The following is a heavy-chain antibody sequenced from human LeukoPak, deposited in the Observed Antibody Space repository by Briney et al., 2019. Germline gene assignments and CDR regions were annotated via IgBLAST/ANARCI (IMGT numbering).Heavy chain of an antibody. CDR2: INHSGST. CDR3: ASLTGN. CDR1: GGSFSGYY. J-gene: IGHJ4*02. V-gene: IGHV4-34*01. Sequence: SETLSLTCAVYGGSFSGYYWSWIRQPPGKGLEWIGEINHSGSTNYNPSLKSRVTISVDTSKNQFSLKLSSVTAADTAVYYCASLTGNWGQGTLVTVFS. D-gene: IGHD1-14*01.